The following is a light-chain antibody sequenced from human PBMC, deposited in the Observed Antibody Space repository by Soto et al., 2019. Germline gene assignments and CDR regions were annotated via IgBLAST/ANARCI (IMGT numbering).Light chain of an antibody. CDR2: AAS. Sequence: DIQMTQSPSSLSASVGDRVTITCRASQGISNYLAWYQQKPGKVPKLLIYAASTLQSGVPSRFSGSGSGADFTLTISSLQPEDVATYYCQKYNSAPRTFGQGIQVEIK. CDR3: QKYNSAPRT. V-gene: IGKV1-27*01. J-gene: IGKJ1*01. CDR1: QGISNY.